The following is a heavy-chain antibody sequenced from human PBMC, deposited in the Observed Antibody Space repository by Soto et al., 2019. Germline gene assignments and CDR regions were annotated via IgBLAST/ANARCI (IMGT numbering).Heavy chain of an antibody. V-gene: IGHV3-23*01. Sequence: EVQLLESGGGLVQPGGSLRLSCAASGFTFSSYAMSWVRQASGKGLEWVSAISGSGGSTYYADSVKGRFTISRDNSKNTLYLQMNSLRAEDTAVYYCAKPLTMVRGALDYWGQGTLVTVSS. J-gene: IGHJ4*02. CDR3: AKPLTMVRGALDY. CDR1: GFTFSSYA. D-gene: IGHD3-10*01. CDR2: ISGSGGST.